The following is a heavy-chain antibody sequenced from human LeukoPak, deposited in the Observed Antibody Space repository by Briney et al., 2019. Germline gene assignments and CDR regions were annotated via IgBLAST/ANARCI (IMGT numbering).Heavy chain of an antibody. CDR2: INTNTGNP. CDR1: GYTFTSYG. CDR3: ARASYDYVWGSYRPIFDY. Sequence: GASVKVSCKASGYTFTSYGISWVRQAPGQGLEWMGWINTNTGNPTYAQGFTGRFVFSLDTSVSTAYLQISSLKAEDTAVYYCARASYDYVWGSYRPIFDYWGQGTLVTVSS. D-gene: IGHD3-16*02. V-gene: IGHV7-4-1*02. J-gene: IGHJ4*02.